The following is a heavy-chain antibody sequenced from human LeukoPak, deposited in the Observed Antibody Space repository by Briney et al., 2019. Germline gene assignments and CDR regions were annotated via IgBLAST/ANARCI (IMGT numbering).Heavy chain of an antibody. Sequence: SETLSLTCAVYGGSFSGYYWSWIRQPPGKGLEWIGEINHSGSTNYNPSLKSRVTISVDTSKNQFSLKLSSVTAADTAVYYCARRPDRVVPARGDWFDPWGQGTLVTVSS. CDR1: GGSFSGYY. CDR3: ARRPDRVVPARGDWFDP. V-gene: IGHV4-34*01. D-gene: IGHD2-2*01. J-gene: IGHJ5*02. CDR2: INHSGST.